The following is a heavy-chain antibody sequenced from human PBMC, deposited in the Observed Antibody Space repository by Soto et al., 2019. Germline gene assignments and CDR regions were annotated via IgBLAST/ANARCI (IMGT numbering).Heavy chain of an antibody. CDR1: GFTFNTYS. D-gene: IGHD1-26*01. Sequence: DVQLVESGGGLVQPGESLRLSCAASGFTFNTYSMTWVRQAPGKGLEWVANIKQDGSENLYVDSVKGRFTISRDNAKDSLYLQMNSLRAEDTAVYYCARDGRYSRGYYVGGYSYYYYGMDVWGQGTTVTVSS. V-gene: IGHV3-7*01. CDR2: IKQDGSEN. CDR3: ARDGRYSRGYYVGGYSYYYYGMDV. J-gene: IGHJ6*02.